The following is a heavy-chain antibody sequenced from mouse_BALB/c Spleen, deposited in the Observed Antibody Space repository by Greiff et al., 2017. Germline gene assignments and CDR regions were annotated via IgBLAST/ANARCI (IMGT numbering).Heavy chain of an antibody. D-gene: IGHD2-4*01. CDR1: GFSLTSYG. V-gene: IGHV2-5-1*01. J-gene: IGHJ2*01. CDR3: AKEDYDYDEGVDY. Sequence: VKLQESGPSLVQPSQSLSITCTVSGFSLTSYGVHWVRQSPGKGLEWLGVIWRGGSTDYNAAFMSRLSITKDNSKSQVFFKMNSLQADDTAIYYCAKEDYDYDEGVDYWGQGTTLTVSS. CDR2: IWRGGST.